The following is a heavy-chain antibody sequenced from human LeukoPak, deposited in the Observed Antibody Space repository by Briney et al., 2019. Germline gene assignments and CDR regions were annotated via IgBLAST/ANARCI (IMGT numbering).Heavy chain of an antibody. Sequence: GSLRLSCAASGFTFSSYGMHWVRQAPGKGLEWVSSISGSAGNTYYADSVKGRFTISRDASQTTLYLQMNSPTAEDTAVYYCAKVGSTVTSYYYYYMDVWGKGTTVAVSS. CDR2: ISGSAGNT. D-gene: IGHD4-11*01. V-gene: IGHV3-23*01. CDR3: AKVGSTVTSYYYYYMDV. CDR1: GFTFSSYG. J-gene: IGHJ6*03.